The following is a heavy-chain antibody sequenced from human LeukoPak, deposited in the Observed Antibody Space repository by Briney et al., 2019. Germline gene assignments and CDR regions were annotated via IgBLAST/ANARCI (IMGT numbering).Heavy chain of an antibody. CDR3: ARDWIENSILTGYNAFDI. CDR2: IPSTGGTI. CDR1: GFTYRFPFSYYG. Sequence: GGSLRLSCAASGFTYRFPFSYYGMQWVRQAPGKGLEWVAIIPSTGGTIYYADSVKGRFIISRDDAKNSLYLQMNSLRAEDTAVYYCARDWIENSILTGYNAFDIWGQGTMLTVSS. V-gene: IGHV3-30*03. D-gene: IGHD3-9*01. J-gene: IGHJ3*02.